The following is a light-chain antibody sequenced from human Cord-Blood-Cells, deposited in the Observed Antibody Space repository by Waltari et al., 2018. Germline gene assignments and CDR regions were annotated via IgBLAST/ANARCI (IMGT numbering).Light chain of an antibody. J-gene: IGKJ1*01. Sequence: AIQMTQSPSSLSASVGDRVTITCRARQSIRNDLGWYHQKPGKAPKLLIYSASSLQSGVPSRFSGSGSGTYFTLTISSLQPEDFATYYCLQDYNYPWTFGQGTKVEIK. V-gene: IGKV1-6*01. CDR1: QSIRND. CDR3: LQDYNYPWT. CDR2: SAS.